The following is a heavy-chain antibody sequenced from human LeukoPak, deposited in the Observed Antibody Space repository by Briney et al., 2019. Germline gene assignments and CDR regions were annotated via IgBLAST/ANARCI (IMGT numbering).Heavy chain of an antibody. CDR3: ARGGYCSGANCHATLYDF. CDR2: IGTAGEI. CDR1: GFTFRSYD. V-gene: IGHV3-13*01. J-gene: IGHJ4*02. Sequence: GGSLRLSCAASGFTFRSYDMHWVRQATGKGLEWVSGIGTAGEIYYPGSVKGRFTISRENAKNSLYLQMNSLRAGDTAVYYCARGGYCSGANCHATLYDFWGQGTLVTVSS. D-gene: IGHD2-15*01.